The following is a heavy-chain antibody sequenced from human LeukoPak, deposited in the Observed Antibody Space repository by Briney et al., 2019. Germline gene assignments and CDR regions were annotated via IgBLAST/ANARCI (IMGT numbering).Heavy chain of an antibody. D-gene: IGHD3-16*01. CDR1: GYGFTNYW. J-gene: IGHJ4*02. CDR3: ARPQLGGYYFDY. V-gene: IGHV5-51*01. CDR2: IYPGDSES. Sequence: GESLKISCKVSGYGFTNYWIGWVRQMPGKGLEWMGIIYPGDSESRYSPSFQGQVTFSADKSISTVYLQWSGLKASDTAIYYCARPQLGGYYFDYWGQGTLVTVSS.